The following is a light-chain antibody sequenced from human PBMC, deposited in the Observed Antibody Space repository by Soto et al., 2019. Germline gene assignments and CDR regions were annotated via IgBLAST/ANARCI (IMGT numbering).Light chain of an antibody. J-gene: IGKJ1*01. CDR1: QSISSN. CDR3: QQYDKWPGT. Sequence: EIVMPQSPATLSVSPGERATLSCRASQSISSNLAWFQQKPGQAPRLLIYGASTRATGIPARFSGSGSGTEFTVTISSLQSEDSAVYYCQQYDKWPGTFGQGTKVEIK. CDR2: GAS. V-gene: IGKV3-15*01.